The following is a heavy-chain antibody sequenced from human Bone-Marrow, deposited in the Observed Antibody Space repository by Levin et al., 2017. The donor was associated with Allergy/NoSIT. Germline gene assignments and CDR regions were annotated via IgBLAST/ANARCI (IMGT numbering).Heavy chain of an antibody. CDR2: ISGSGTTI. CDR3: ARRANLRQIDC. J-gene: IGHJ4*02. V-gene: IGHV3-11*01. Sequence: GGSLRLSCAASGFIFSDFYMSWIRQAPGKGLEWLSYISGSGTTIYYAYSVKGRFTVSRDNAKNALYLQMNSVRAEDTAVYYCARRANLRQIDCWGQGTLVTVSS. D-gene: IGHD4-17*01. CDR1: GFIFSDFY.